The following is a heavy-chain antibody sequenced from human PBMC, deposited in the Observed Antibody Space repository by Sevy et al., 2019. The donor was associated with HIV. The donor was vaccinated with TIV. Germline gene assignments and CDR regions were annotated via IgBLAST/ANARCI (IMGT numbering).Heavy chain of an antibody. Sequence: GGSLRLSCAASGFTFTTYWMTWVRQAPGKGLEWVANINQDGSKINYVDSVKGRFIISRDNAKKSLYVQMNSLRADDTAVYYCARVGIFEKSESQNMFMDYWGQGTLVTVSS. CDR1: GFTFTTYW. CDR2: INQDGSKI. CDR3: ARVGIFEKSESQNMFMDY. J-gene: IGHJ4*02. D-gene: IGHD3-10*02. V-gene: IGHV3-7*01.